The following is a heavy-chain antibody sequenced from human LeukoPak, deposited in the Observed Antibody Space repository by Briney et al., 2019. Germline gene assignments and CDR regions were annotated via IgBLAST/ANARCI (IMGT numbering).Heavy chain of an antibody. D-gene: IGHD6-13*01. Sequence: GSLRLTCAASGFTFSDHWMHWVRQAPGKGLMWVSRVNSDGSTTDYADSVKGRFIISRDNSKNTLYPQMNSLRAEDTAVYYCAKEVLVIAAAGTDYWGQGTLVTVSS. CDR1: GFTFSDHW. CDR2: VNSDGSTT. J-gene: IGHJ4*02. V-gene: IGHV3-74*01. CDR3: AKEVLVIAAAGTDY.